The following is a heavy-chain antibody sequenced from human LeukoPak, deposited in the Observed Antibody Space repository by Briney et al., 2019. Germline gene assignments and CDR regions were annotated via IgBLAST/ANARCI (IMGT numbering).Heavy chain of an antibody. Sequence: ASVKVSCKASGYTFTGYYMHWVRQAPGQGLEWMGWINPNGGGTNYAQKFQGRVTMTEDTSTDTAYMELSSLRSEDTAVYYCATGVSSSSWRVWSDPWGQGTLVTVSS. CDR3: ATGVSSSSWRVWSDP. J-gene: IGHJ5*02. CDR2: INPNGGGT. CDR1: GYTFTGYY. D-gene: IGHD6-13*01. V-gene: IGHV1-2*02.